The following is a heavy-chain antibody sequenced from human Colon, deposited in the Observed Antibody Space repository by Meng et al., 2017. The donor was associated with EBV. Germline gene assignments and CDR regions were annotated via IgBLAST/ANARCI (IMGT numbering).Heavy chain of an antibody. CDR2: IHHNGNT. Sequence: VQLEESGPGLVKPSETLSLTCAVSGASLSSANWWSWVRQPPGKGLEWIGEIHHNGNTNYNPSLKSRVTISVDKSKNQFVLKVTSVTAADTAVYYCARTAICIGGSCTTWDYWGQGALVTVSS. V-gene: IGHV4-4*02. D-gene: IGHD2-15*01. CDR1: GASLSSANW. J-gene: IGHJ4*02. CDR3: ARTAICIGGSCTTWDY.